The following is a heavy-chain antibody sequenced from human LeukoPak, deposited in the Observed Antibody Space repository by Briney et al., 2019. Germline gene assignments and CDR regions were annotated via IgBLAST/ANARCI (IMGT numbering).Heavy chain of an antibody. Sequence: ASVKVSCKASGYTFTSYAMNWVRQAPGQGLEWMGWISAYNGNTNYAQKLQGRVTMTTDTSTSTAYMELRSLRSDDTAVYYCARAVCSSTNCYGYYYYYMDVWGKGTTVTVSS. J-gene: IGHJ6*03. CDR3: ARAVCSSTNCYGYYYYYMDV. V-gene: IGHV1-18*01. D-gene: IGHD2-2*01. CDR1: GYTFTSYA. CDR2: ISAYNGNT.